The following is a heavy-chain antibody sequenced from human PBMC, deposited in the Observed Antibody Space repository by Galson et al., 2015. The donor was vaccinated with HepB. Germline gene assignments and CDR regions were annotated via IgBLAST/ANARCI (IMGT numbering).Heavy chain of an antibody. V-gene: IGHV3-23*01. CDR2: ISGSGGST. J-gene: IGHJ4*02. Sequence: SLRLSCAASGFTFSSYAMSWVRQAPGKGLEWVSAISGSGGSTYYADSVKGRFTISRDNSKNTLYLQMNSLRAEDTAVYYCASSRPYYYDSSGYGDYWGQGTLVTVSS. D-gene: IGHD3-22*01. CDR3: ASSRPYYYDSSGYGDY. CDR1: GFTFSSYA.